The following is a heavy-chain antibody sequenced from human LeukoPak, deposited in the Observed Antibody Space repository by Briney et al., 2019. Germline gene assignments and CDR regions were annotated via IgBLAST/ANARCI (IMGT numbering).Heavy chain of an antibody. D-gene: IGHD3-9*01. J-gene: IGHJ3*02. CDR2: INPNSGGT. CDR3: ATYDILTGYSIDAFDI. V-gene: IGHV1-2*02. CDR1: GYTFTGYY. Sequence: ASVKVSCKASGYTFTGYYMHWVRQAPGQGLEWLGWINPNSGGTNYAQKFQGRVTMTRDTSISTAYMELSRLRSDDTAVYYCATYDILTGYSIDAFDIWGQGTMVTVSS.